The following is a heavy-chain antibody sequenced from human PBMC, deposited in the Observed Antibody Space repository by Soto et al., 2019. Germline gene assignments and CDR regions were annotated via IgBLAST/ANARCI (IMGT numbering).Heavy chain of an antibody. CDR3: ARDCSSTSCHDYYFDY. J-gene: IGHJ4*02. D-gene: IGHD2-2*01. CDR2: IKQDRSEK. Sequence: GGSLRLSCAASGFTFSSYWMSWVRQAPGKGLEWVANIKQDRSEKYYVDSVKGRFTISRDNAKNSLYLQMNSLRAEDTAVYYCARDCSSTSCHDYYFDYWGQGTLVTVSS. CDR1: GFTFSSYW. V-gene: IGHV3-7*01.